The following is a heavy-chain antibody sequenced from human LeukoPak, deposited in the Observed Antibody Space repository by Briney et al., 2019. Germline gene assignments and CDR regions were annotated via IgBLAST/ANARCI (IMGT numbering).Heavy chain of an antibody. J-gene: IGHJ4*02. D-gene: IGHD6-13*01. CDR2: ISAYNGNT. Sequence: ASVKVSCKASGYTFTSYGISWVRPAPGQGLEWMGWISAYNGNTNYAQKLQGRVAMTTDTSTSTAYMELRSLRSDDTAVYYCARVPFYSSTHDYWGQGTLVTISS. V-gene: IGHV1-18*01. CDR1: GYTFTSYG. CDR3: ARVPFYSSTHDY.